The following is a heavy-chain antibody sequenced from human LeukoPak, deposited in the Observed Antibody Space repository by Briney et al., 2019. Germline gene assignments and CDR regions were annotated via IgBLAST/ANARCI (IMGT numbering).Heavy chain of an antibody. D-gene: IGHD3-10*01. CDR1: GFTFSSYA. J-gene: IGHJ4*02. V-gene: IGHV3-23*01. Sequence: PGGSLRLSCAASGFTFSSYAMSLVRQAPGKGLEWVSAIGGSSGSTYYADSVKGRFTISRDNSKNTLYLQLNSLRAEDTAVYYCAKVRILVGSGSWDYWGQGTLVTVSS. CDR2: IGGSSGST. CDR3: AKVRILVGSGSWDY.